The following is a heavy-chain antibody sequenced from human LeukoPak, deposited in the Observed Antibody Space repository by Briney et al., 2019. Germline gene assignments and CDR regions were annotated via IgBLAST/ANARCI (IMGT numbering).Heavy chain of an antibody. J-gene: IGHJ6*02. CDR3: ARRAAAGKRYYYYGMDV. Sequence: KPSETLSLTCTVSGGSISSYYWSWIRQPAGKGLEWIGRIYTSGSTNYNPSLKSRVTMSVDTSKNQFSLKLSSVTAADTAVYYCARRAAAGKRYYYYGMDVWGQGTTVTVSS. CDR2: IYTSGST. V-gene: IGHV4-4*07. CDR1: GGSISSYY. D-gene: IGHD6-13*01.